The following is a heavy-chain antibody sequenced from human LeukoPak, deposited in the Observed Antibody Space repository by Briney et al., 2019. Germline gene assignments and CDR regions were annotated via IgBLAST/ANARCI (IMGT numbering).Heavy chain of an antibody. D-gene: IGHD3-22*01. CDR1: GYTFTSYG. V-gene: IGHV1-18*01. CDR2: ISAYNGNT. Sequence: RASVKVSCKASGYTFTSYGISWVRQAPGQGLEWMGWISAYNGNTNYAQKLQGRVTMTTDTSTSTAYMELRSLSSDDTAVYYCARGSLYYYDSSGHYAFDIWGQGTMVTVSS. J-gene: IGHJ3*02. CDR3: ARGSLYYYDSSGHYAFDI.